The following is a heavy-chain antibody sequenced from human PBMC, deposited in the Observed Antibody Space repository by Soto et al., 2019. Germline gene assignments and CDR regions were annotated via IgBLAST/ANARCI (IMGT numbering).Heavy chain of an antibody. V-gene: IGHV4-59*13. Sequence: QVQLQESGPGLVKPSETLSLTCSVSGDSLGSYYWTWIRQPPEKGLEWIGFISYSGNTNQNPSLKSRVTLSVDTSTSQFSLTLISVTAADTAVYYCARGRDMSGWYDYWGQGKLVTVSS. CDR2: ISYSGNT. CDR1: GDSLGSYY. D-gene: IGHD6-19*01. J-gene: IGHJ4*02. CDR3: ARGRDMSGWYDY.